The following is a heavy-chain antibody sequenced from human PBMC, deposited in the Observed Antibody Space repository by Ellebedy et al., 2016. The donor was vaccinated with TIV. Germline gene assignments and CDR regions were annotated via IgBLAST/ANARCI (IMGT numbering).Heavy chain of an antibody. CDR3: ARDSGSGAFDI. D-gene: IGHD3-10*01. CDR2: IRQDGSRG. Sequence: GESLKISCAASGFTFSSYWMTWVRQAPGKGLEWVANIRQDGSRGYYVDSVKGRFTISRDNAKNSLHLQMNGLRAEDTAVYYCARDSGSGAFDIWGQGTLVTVSS. V-gene: IGHV3-7*01. CDR1: GFTFSSYW. J-gene: IGHJ3*02.